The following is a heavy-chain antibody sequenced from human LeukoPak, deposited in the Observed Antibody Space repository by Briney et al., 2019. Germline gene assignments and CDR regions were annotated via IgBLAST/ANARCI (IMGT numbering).Heavy chain of an antibody. V-gene: IGHV4-34*01. CDR2: INHSGST. D-gene: IGHD3-22*01. CDR1: GFTVSSNY. Sequence: PGGSLRLSCAVFGFTVSSNYMSWIRQPPGKGLEWIGEINHSGSTNYNPSLKSRVTISVDTSKNQFSLKLSSVTAADTAVYYCARGPHTGVNYYDSSGYYYWGQGTLVTVSS. CDR3: ARGPHTGVNYYDSSGYYY. J-gene: IGHJ4*02.